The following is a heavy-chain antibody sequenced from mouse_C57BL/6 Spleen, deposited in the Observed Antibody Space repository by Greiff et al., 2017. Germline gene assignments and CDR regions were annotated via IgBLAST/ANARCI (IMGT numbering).Heavy chain of an antibody. J-gene: IGHJ2*01. D-gene: IGHD1-1*01. CDR3: ARSDYGSSFYYFDY. Sequence: QVQLQQPGAELVKPGASVKLSCKASGYTFTSYWMHWVKQRPGQGLEWIGMIHPNSGSTNYNEKFKSKATLTVDKSSSTAYMQLSSLTSEDSAVYYCARSDYGSSFYYFDYWGQGTTLTGSS. CDR2: IHPNSGST. V-gene: IGHV1-64*01. CDR1: GYTFTSYW.